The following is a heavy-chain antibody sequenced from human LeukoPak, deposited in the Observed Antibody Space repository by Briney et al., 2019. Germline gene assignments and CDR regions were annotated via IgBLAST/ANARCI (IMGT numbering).Heavy chain of an antibody. CDR3: AKDSSSNWYSFDY. CDR1: GFTLSSYG. D-gene: IGHD6-13*01. V-gene: IGHV3-23*01. CDR2: ISGSGGST. Sequence: PGGSLRLSCAASGFTLSSYGMSWVRQAPGKGLEWVSGISGSGGSTYYADSVKGRFTISRGNSKNTLYLQMNSLRAEDTAVYYCAKDSSSNWYSFDYWGQGTLVTVSS. J-gene: IGHJ4*02.